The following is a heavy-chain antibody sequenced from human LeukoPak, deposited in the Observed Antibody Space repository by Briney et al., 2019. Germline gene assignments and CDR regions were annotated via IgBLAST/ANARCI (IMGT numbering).Heavy chain of an antibody. CDR3: ASIRGDDETD. J-gene: IGHJ1*01. CDR2: RYYSGST. V-gene: IGHV4-59*01. CDR1: GGSISSYY. D-gene: IGHD3-16*01. Sequence: PSETLSPTCSVSGGSISSYYWTSIRQPPGKGLEWIGYRYYSGSTTYNPSLKSRVTISVDTSKSQFSLKLISVTAADTAIYYCASIRGDDETDWGQGTLVTVSS.